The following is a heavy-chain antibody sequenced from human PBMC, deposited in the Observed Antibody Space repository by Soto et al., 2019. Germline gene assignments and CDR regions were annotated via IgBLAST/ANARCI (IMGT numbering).Heavy chain of an antibody. J-gene: IGHJ4*02. Sequence: QVRLQESGPGLVKPSETLSLTCTVSGGSISSYYWSWIRQPPGKGLEWLGYIYYSASTNYSPSLTSRLTISVDTSKNQFSLNLSSVTAADTAVYYCARHLPYCGGDCYSLDYWGQGTLVTVSS. CDR3: ARHLPYCGGDCYSLDY. CDR2: IYYSAST. V-gene: IGHV4-59*08. CDR1: GGSISSYY. D-gene: IGHD2-21*02.